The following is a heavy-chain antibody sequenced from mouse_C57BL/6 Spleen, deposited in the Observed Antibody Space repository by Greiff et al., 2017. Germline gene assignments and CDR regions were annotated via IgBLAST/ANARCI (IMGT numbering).Heavy chain of an antibody. J-gene: IGHJ1*03. CDR3: ARKVTGTDWYFDV. Sequence: VQLQQPGAELVRPGTSVKLSCKASGYTFTSYWMHWVKQRPGQGLEWIGVIDPSDSYTNYNQKFKGKATLTVDTSSSTAYMQLSSLTSEDSAVYYCARKVTGTDWYFDVWGTGTTVTVSS. D-gene: IGHD4-1*01. CDR1: GYTFTSYW. V-gene: IGHV1-59*01. CDR2: IDPSDSYT.